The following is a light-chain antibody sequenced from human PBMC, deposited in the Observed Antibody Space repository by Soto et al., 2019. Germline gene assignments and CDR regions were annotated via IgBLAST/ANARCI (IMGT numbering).Light chain of an antibody. J-gene: IGLJ2*01. V-gene: IGLV2-14*01. Sequence: QSVLTQPASVSGSPGQSITISCTGTSSDVGGYNYVSWYQQRPGKAPKLMIYDVTNRPSGVSNRFSGSKSGNTASLTNSGLQAEDEADYYCSSYTSSSTLVVFGGGTKLTVL. CDR1: SSDVGGYNY. CDR3: SSYTSSSTLVV. CDR2: DVT.